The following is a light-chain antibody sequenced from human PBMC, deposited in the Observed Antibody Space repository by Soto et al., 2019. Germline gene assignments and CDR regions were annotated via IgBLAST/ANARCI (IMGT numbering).Light chain of an antibody. V-gene: IGKV1-6*02. J-gene: IGKJ4*01. CDR1: QGIGND. CDR3: LQDHNYPLP. CDR2: AAT. Sequence: AIQMAQSPSSLSASVGDRVTITCRASQGIGNDVGWYQQKPGKAPKLLLYAATTLQSGVPSRFSGTSSGTDFTLTISSLQPEDFATYYCLQDHNYPLPFGGGTKVEIK.